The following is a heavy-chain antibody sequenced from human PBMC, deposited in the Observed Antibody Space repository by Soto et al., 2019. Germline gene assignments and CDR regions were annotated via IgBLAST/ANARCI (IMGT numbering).Heavy chain of an antibody. V-gene: IGHV4-59*08. Sequence: SETLSLTCTVSGGSISSYYWIWIRQPPGKGLEWIGYIYYSGSTNYNPSLKSRVTISVDTSKNQFSLKLSSVTAADTAVYYCARHVYSGSPLGVFDYWGQGTLVTVSS. CDR2: IYYSGST. CDR3: ARHVYSGSPLGVFDY. J-gene: IGHJ4*02. D-gene: IGHD5-12*01. CDR1: GGSISSYY.